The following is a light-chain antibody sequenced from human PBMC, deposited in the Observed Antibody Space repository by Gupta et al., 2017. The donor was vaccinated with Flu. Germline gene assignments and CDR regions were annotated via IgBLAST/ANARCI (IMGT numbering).Light chain of an antibody. CDR1: QTVSYSSNNKNY. V-gene: IGKV4-1*01. CDR2: WAS. J-gene: IGKJ2*01. Sequence: SLGERATINCKSSQTVSYSSNNKNYLAWYQQKPGQPPKLLIYWASTRESGVPDRFSGSGSATDFTLTISSLQAEDVAVYYCQQYYSTPPTFGQGTKLEIK. CDR3: QQYYSTPPT.